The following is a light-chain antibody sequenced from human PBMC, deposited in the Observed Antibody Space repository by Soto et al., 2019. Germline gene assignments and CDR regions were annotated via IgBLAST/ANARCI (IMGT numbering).Light chain of an antibody. CDR3: KKSYNAQIN. Sequence: DIQMTHSPSSLSASVVDRVTITFRASQNIITYLNWYQQKPGKANQLLIYVASRLESGVPSRFSGSGSGTDFTLTIRSMQPEDFATYYCKKSYNAQINCGKGTRRELK. V-gene: IGKV1-39*01. CDR1: QNIITY. CDR2: VAS. J-gene: IGKJ5*01.